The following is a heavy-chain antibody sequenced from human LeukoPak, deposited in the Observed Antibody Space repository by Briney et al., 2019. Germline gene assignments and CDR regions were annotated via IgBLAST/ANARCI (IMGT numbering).Heavy chain of an antibody. D-gene: IGHD6-13*01. CDR3: ARKPIVSSAWYYFDY. CDR2: IYYSGSA. CDR1: GGSVSSGTYY. V-gene: IGHV4-39*07. J-gene: IGHJ4*02. Sequence: SETLSLTCTVSGGSVSSGTYYWSWIRQPPGKGLEWIGNIYYSGSAYYNPSLKSRVTMSVDTSKNQFSLKLSSVTAADTAVYYCARKPIVSSAWYYFDYWGQGTLVTVSS.